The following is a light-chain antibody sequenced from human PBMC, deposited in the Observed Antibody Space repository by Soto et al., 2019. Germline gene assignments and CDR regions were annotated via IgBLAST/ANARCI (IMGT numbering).Light chain of an antibody. V-gene: IGLV2-14*01. Sequence: QSVLIQPASVSGSPGQSITISCTGTSSDVGGSNYVSWYQHHPHRAPKLLIYEVDYRPSGVSNRFSGSKSGNTASLTISGLQAEDEADYYCSSYTSGNTLEVFGFGTKLTVL. CDR1: SSDVGGSNY. CDR2: EVD. CDR3: SSYTSGNTLEV. J-gene: IGLJ1*01.